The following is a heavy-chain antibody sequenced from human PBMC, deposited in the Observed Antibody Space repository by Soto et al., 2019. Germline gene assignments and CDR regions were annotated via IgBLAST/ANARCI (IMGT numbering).Heavy chain of an antibody. CDR2: ISYDGSNK. Sequence: QVQLVESGGGVVQPGRSLRLSCAASGFTFSSYAMHWVRQAPGKGLEWVAVISYDGSNKYYEDSVKGRFTISRDNSKNTLYLQMNSLRLEDTAVYYCARHLWRDDYNWGYFDLWGRGTLVTVSS. V-gene: IGHV3-30-3*01. CDR1: GFTFSSYA. D-gene: IGHD4-4*01. J-gene: IGHJ2*01. CDR3: ARHLWRDDYNWGYFDL.